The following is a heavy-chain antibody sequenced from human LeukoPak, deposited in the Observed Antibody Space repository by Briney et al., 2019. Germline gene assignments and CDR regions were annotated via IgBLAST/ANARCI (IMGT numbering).Heavy chain of an antibody. CDR3: TRAGIVATIGYGMDV. J-gene: IGHJ6*02. V-gene: IGHV3-49*04. CDR2: IRRMEGFGGTT. CDR1: EISFGDYA. D-gene: IGHD5-12*01. Sequence: GGSLRLSCTTSEISFGDYAMSWVRQAPGKGLEWVALIRRMEGFGGTTEYAASAGGRFTISRDDSKRIAYLQMNKLQTEDTGVYFFTRAGIVATIGYGMDVWGQGTTVTVSS.